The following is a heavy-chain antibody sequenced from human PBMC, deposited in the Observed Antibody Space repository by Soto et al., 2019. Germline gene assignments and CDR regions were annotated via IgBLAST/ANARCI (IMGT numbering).Heavy chain of an antibody. CDR3: ARDRLAAAGGGRRWFDP. V-gene: IGHV4-59*01. J-gene: IGHJ5*02. CDR2: IYSSGST. D-gene: IGHD6-13*01. Sequence: QVQLQESGPGLVKPSETLSLTCTVSGGSISSYYWSWIRQPPGKGLEWIGYIYSSGSTNYNPSLKSRATISLDPSKNQFSLKLSSVTAADTAVYYCARDRLAAAGGGRRWFDPWGQGTLVTVSS. CDR1: GGSISSYY.